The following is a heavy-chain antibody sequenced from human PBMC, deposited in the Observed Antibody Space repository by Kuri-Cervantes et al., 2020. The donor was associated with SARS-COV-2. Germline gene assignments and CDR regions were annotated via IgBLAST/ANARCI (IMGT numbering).Heavy chain of an antibody. V-gene: IGHV6-1*01. D-gene: IGHD6-19*01. CDR3: ARDHYSSGWTLNDY. J-gene: IGHJ4*02. Sequence: SQTLSLTCAISGDSVSSNSAAWNWIRQSPSRGLEWLGRTYYRSKWYNDYAVSVKSRITINPDTSKNQFYLQLNSVTPEDTAVYYCARDHYSSGWTLNDYWGQGTLVTVSS. CDR1: GDSVSSNSAA. CDR2: TYYRSKWYN.